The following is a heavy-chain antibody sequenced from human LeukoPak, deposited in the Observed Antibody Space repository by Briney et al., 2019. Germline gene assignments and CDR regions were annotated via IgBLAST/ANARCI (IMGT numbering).Heavy chain of an antibody. J-gene: IGHJ5*02. D-gene: IGHD6-6*01. CDR1: GYTFTSYG. V-gene: IGHV1-18*01. CDR3: AREGSIAAAGVEVDP. CDR2: ISAYNGNT. Sequence: ASVKVSCKASGYTFTSYGISWVRQAPGQGLEWMGWISAYNGNTNYAQKLQGRVTMTTDTSTSTAYMELRSLRSDDTAVYYCAREGSIAAAGVEVDPWGQGTLVTVSS.